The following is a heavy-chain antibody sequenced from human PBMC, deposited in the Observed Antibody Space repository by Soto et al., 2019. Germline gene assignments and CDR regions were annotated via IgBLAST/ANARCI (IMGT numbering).Heavy chain of an antibody. Sequence: PSETLSLTCAVSGYAISSGYYCGGIRQPPGKGLEWIGSIYHSGSTYYNPSLKSRVTISVDTSKNQFSLKLSSVTAADTAVYYCASLRYPTYYFDYWGQGTLVTVSS. CDR3: ASLRYPTYYFDY. D-gene: IGHD3-16*02. J-gene: IGHJ4*02. CDR1: GYAISSGYY. V-gene: IGHV4-38-2*01. CDR2: IYHSGST.